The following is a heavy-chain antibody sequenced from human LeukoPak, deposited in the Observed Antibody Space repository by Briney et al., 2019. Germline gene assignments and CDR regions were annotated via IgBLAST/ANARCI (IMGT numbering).Heavy chain of an antibody. Sequence: PGRSLRLSCAASGFTFSSYAMHWVRQAPGKGLEWVAVISYDGSNKYYADSVKGRFTISRVNSKNTLYLQMNSLRAEDTAVYYCARDWSNVVTAIWGQGTLVTVSS. J-gene: IGHJ4*02. CDR3: ARDWSNVVTAI. D-gene: IGHD3-22*01. CDR2: ISYDGSNK. CDR1: GFTFSSYA. V-gene: IGHV3-30-3*01.